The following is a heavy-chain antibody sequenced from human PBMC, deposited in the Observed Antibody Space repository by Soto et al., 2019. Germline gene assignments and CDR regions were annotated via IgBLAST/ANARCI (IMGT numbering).Heavy chain of an antibody. V-gene: IGHV4-34*01. CDR2: INHSGST. Sequence: SETLSLTCAVYGGSFSGYYWSWIRQPPGKGLEWIGEINHSGSTNYNPSLKSRVTISVDTSKNQFSLKLSSVTAADTAVYYCVRGLRPSYYYYYMDVWGKGTTVTVSS. CDR1: GGSFSGYY. J-gene: IGHJ6*03. CDR3: VRGLRPSYYYYYMDV.